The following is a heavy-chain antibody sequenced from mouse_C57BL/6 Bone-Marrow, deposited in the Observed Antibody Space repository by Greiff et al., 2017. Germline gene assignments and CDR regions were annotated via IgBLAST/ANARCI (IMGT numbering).Heavy chain of an antibody. Sequence: DVQLQESGGGLVRPGGSLKLSCAASGFTFSDYGMAWVRQAPRKGPEWVAFISNLAYSIYYADTVTGRFTISRENAKNTLYLEMSSLRSEDTAMYYCARNPYYYAMDYWGQGTSVTVSS. CDR2: ISNLAYSI. CDR3: ARNPYYYAMDY. CDR1: GFTFSDYG. V-gene: IGHV5-15*01. J-gene: IGHJ4*01.